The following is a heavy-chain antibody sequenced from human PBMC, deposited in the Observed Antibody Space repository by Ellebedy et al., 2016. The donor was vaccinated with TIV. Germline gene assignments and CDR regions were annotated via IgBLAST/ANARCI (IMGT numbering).Heavy chain of an antibody. Sequence: GESLKISCAASGFTFSDFAMTWVRQAPGKGLEWVSVISGSGDSTYYADSVTGRFTISRDNSKNTLYLQMNSLRAEDTAVFYCAKGGRYCTSTSCYFNYWGQGTLVTVSS. D-gene: IGHD2-2*01. V-gene: IGHV3-23*01. J-gene: IGHJ4*02. CDR3: AKGGRYCTSTSCYFNY. CDR2: ISGSGDST. CDR1: GFTFSDFA.